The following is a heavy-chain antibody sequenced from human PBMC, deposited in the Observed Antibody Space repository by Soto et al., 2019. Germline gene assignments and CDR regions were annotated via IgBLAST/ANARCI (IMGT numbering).Heavy chain of an antibody. Sequence: QVQLQQWGAGLLKPSETLSLTCAVYGGSFSGYYWSWIRQPPGKGLEWIGEINHSGSTNYNPALKSRVPASVDTSTTQFALALSSMTAADTDVYYYARALYGMNVRGQETTVTVSS. CDR1: GGSFSGYY. CDR3: ARALYGMNV. CDR2: INHSGST. V-gene: IGHV4-34*01. J-gene: IGHJ6*02.